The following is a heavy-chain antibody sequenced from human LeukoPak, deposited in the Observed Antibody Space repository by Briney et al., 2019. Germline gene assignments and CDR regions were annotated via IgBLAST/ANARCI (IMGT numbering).Heavy chain of an antibody. Sequence: GESLKISCKGSGYSFTSYWIGWVRQMPGKGLEWMGIIYPGDSDTRYSPSFQGQVIISADKSISTAYLQWSSLKASDTAMYYCARQDYGRLRPEPWFDPWGQGTLVTVSS. CDR3: ARQDYGRLRPEPWFDP. D-gene: IGHD4-17*01. J-gene: IGHJ5*02. CDR2: IYPGDSDT. V-gene: IGHV5-51*01. CDR1: GYSFTSYW.